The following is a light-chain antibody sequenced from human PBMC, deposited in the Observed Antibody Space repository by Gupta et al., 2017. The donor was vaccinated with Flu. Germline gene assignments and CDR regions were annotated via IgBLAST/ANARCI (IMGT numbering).Light chain of an antibody. V-gene: IGKV1-27*01. J-gene: IGKJ4*01. CDR1: PGIGNY. Sequence: DIQMTQSPSSLSASVGDKVTITCRASPGIGNYLAWYQQNPGKPPKLLIYGTSTLQSGVPARFSGSGSGTDFTLTISSLQPEDVAIYYCQNYDRDPLTFGGGTKVEI. CDR3: QNYDRDPLT. CDR2: GTS.